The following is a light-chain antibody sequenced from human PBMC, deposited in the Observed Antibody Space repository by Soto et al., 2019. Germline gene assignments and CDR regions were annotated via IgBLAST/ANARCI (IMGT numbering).Light chain of an antibody. V-gene: IGLV2-11*01. J-gene: IGLJ1*01. CDR2: DVS. CDR3: CAYADTFEV. Sequence: QSVLTQPRSVSGSPGQSVTISCTGTSSDVGSYKDVSWYQHHPGKVRKRMIYDVSERPSGVPDRFSGSKSGNTASLTISGLQAEDEAIYYCCAYADTFEVFGTGSKVTV. CDR1: SSDVGSYKD.